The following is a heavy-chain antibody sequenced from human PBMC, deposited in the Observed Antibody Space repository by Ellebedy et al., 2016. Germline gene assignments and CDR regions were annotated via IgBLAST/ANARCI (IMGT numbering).Heavy chain of an antibody. CDR3: AKALYGGLDY. CDR2: INGAGGST. Sequence: GESLKISXAASGFTFSTYAMSWVRQAPGKGLEWVSGINGAGGSTAYSDSVKGRFSISRDNSKNTVYLQMSSLRAEDTAVYYCAKALYGGLDYWGQGTLVTVSS. CDR1: GFTFSTYA. J-gene: IGHJ4*02. V-gene: IGHV3-23*01. D-gene: IGHD4-23*01.